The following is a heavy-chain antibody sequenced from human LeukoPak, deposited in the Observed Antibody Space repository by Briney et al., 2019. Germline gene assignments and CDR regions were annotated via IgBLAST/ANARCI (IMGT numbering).Heavy chain of an antibody. CDR3: GRGRGSYSLDY. J-gene: IGHJ4*02. CDR1: RYTFAGYS. V-gene: IGHV1-2*02. D-gene: IGHD1-26*01. CDR2: IKPNSGGT. Sequence: GASVKVSCKSSRYTFAGYSLHWVRQGPGQGLGRMGWIKPNSGGTDYAQKFQGRVTMTGDTSISTAYMELSRLTSDDTAVYYCGRGRGSYSLDYWGQGTLVTVSS.